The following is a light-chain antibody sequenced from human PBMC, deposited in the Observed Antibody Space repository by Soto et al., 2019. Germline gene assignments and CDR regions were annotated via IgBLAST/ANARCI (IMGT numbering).Light chain of an antibody. CDR2: DVS. CDR1: SSDIGSYNY. CDR3: CSYAGSYTYV. Sequence: QSFLTQPRSVSGSAGRSVTISCTGTSSDIGSYNYVSWYQQHPGKAPKVMIYDVSKRPSGVPDRLSGSKSGNTASLIISGLQAEDEADYYCCSYAGSYTYVFGSGTKVTVL. V-gene: IGLV2-11*01. J-gene: IGLJ1*01.